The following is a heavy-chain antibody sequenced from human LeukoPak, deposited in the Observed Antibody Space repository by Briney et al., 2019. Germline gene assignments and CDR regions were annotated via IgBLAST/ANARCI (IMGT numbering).Heavy chain of an antibody. D-gene: IGHD3-16*01. J-gene: IGHJ3*02. CDR2: IYYSGSN. CDR1: GGSISSYY. Sequence: SETLSLTCTVSGGSISSYYWSWIRQPPGQGLEWIGYIYYSGSNNYNPSLKSRVTISVDTSKNQFSLKLSSVTAADTAVYYCASHRKGGAFDIWGQGTMVTVSS. CDR3: ASHRKGGAFDI. V-gene: IGHV4-59*01.